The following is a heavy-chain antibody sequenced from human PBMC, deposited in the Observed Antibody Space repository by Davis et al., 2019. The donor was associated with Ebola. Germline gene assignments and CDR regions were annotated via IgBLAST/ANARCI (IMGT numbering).Heavy chain of an antibody. CDR1: GFTVSSSY. Sequence: PGGSLRLSCAASGFTVSSSYMSWVRPAPGKGLEWVSVIYSGGSTYYADSVKGRFTISRDSSKNTLYLQMHSLRAEDTAVYYCARALYYYGSGSYYTGGFWGQGTLVTVSS. CDR2: IYSGGST. D-gene: IGHD3-10*01. V-gene: IGHV3-66*01. CDR3: ARALYYYGSGSYYTGGF. J-gene: IGHJ4*02.